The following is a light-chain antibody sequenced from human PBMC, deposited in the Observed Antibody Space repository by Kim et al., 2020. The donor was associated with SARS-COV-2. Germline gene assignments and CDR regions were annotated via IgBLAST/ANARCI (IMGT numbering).Light chain of an antibody. V-gene: IGKV3-11*01. J-gene: IGKJ2*01. Sequence: LSLSPGERATLSCRASQSVSNYLAWYQQRPGQSPRLLMYNISKRAAGFPARFSGSGSGTDFTLTINSLEPEDFAVYFCQEGSNWPVFGQGTKLEIK. CDR1: QSVSNY. CDR3: QEGSNWPV. CDR2: NIS.